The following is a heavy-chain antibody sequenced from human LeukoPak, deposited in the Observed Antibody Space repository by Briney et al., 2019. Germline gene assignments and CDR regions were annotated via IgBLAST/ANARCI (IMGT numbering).Heavy chain of an antibody. CDR2: ISSNGGST. CDR3: ARGYSSYYPDAFDI. Sequence: PGGSLRLSCAASGFTFSVSVMHWVRQAPGKGLEYVSVISSNGGSTSYANSVKGRFTISRDNSKNTLYLQMGSLRAEDTAVYYCARGYSSYYPDAFDIWGQGTMVTVSS. V-gene: IGHV3-64*01. CDR1: GFTFSVSV. J-gene: IGHJ3*02. D-gene: IGHD5-12*01.